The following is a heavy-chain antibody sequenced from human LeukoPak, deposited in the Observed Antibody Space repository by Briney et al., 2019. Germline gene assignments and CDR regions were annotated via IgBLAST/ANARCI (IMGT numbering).Heavy chain of an antibody. J-gene: IGHJ3*02. V-gene: IGHV4-59*12. D-gene: IGHD5-24*01. CDR1: GGSISSYY. Sequence: SETLSLTCTVSGGSISSYYWSWIRQPPGKGLKWIGNIYYSGYTTYSPSLRSRVTISVDTSKNQFSLQLNSVTPEDTAVYYCAKRRDDYSDAFDIWGQGTMVTVSS. CDR2: IYYSGYT. CDR3: AKRRDDYSDAFDI.